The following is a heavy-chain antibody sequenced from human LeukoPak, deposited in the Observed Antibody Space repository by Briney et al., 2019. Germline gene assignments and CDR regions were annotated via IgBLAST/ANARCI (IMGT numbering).Heavy chain of an antibody. CDR1: GYTLNKFG. Sequence: GASVKVSFKASGYTLNKFGMSWVRQAPGKGLEWVSVIYSGGSTWYADSVKGRFTNSRDNSKNTVYLQMKSLRAEDTAMYYCASATYCAGDCYAFFDSWGQGTLVTVAS. CDR2: IYSGGST. J-gene: IGHJ4*02. D-gene: IGHD2-21*02. CDR3: ASATYCAGDCYAFFDS. V-gene: IGHV3-66*02.